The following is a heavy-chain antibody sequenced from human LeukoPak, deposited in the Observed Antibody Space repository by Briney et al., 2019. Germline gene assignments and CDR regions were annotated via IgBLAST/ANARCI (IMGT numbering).Heavy chain of an antibody. Sequence: PSETLSLTCTVSGDSINSAYWSWMRQPPGKGLEWIGYINYSGSASYNPSLKSRGTMSVDTSTNQFSLKLRSVTAADTAVYYCARRKGSGTNKDWFDPWGQGILVTVSS. D-gene: IGHD6-19*01. CDR2: INYSGSA. CDR1: GDSINSAY. J-gene: IGHJ5*02. CDR3: ARRKGSGTNKDWFDP. V-gene: IGHV4-59*08.